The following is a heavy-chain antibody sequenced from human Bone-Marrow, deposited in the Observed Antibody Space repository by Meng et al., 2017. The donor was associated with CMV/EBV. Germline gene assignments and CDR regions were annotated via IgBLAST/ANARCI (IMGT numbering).Heavy chain of an antibody. CDR1: GYTFTRYG. V-gene: IGHV1-18*01. Sequence: VSLVQCGAEVKKPGASVKVSCQAFGYTFTRYGISGVRQAPGQGLEWMGWISAYNGNTNYAQKLQGRVTMTTDTSTSTAYMELRSLRSDDTAVYYCARVLEAAHDYWGQGTLVTVSS. D-gene: IGHD3-3*01. J-gene: IGHJ4*02. CDR2: ISAYNGNT. CDR3: ARVLEAAHDY.